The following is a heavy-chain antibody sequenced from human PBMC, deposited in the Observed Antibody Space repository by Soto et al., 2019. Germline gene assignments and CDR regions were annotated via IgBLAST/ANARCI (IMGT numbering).Heavy chain of an antibody. J-gene: IGHJ4*01. CDR3: ARVAVTTYYFDY. V-gene: IGHV3-74*01. CDR2: INPDGSRT. Sequence: PGGSLRLSCAASGFTFTSYWMHWVRQSPGKGLVWVSRINPDGSRTSYADSVKGRFTISRDNAKNMLYLQMNSLGADDAAVYYCARVAVTTYYFDYWGHGTLVTVSS. CDR1: GFTFTSYW. D-gene: IGHD4-17*01.